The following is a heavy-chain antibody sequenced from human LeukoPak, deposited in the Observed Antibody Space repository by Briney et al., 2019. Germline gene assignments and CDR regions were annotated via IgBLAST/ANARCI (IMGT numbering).Heavy chain of an antibody. CDR3: ARGFAGYCSGGSCYPLDY. CDR2: ISYDGGNK. V-gene: IGHV3-30-3*01. CDR1: GFTFSNYA. J-gene: IGHJ4*02. Sequence: PGGSLRLSCAASGFTFSNYAMHWVRQAPGNGLEWVAVISYDGGNKYYADSVKGRFTISRDNSKNTLFLQMNSLRGEDTAVYYCARGFAGYCSGGSCYPLDYWGQGTLVTVSS. D-gene: IGHD2-15*01.